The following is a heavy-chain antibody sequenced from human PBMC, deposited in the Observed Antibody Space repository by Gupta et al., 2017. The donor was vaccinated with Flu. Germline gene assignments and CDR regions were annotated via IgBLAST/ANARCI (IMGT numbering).Heavy chain of an antibody. J-gene: IGHJ6*02. CDR2: ISYDATNK. CDR3: AKSLKGYHYYYSMDV. V-gene: IGHV3-30*18. Sequence: QAPGKGLEWVAVISYDATNKYYADSVKGRFTISRDNLKNMLYLQMNSLRAEDTAVYYCAKSLKGYHYYYSMDVWGQGTTVTVSS.